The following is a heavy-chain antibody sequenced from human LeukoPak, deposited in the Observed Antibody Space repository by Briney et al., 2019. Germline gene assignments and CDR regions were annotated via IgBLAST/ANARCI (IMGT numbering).Heavy chain of an antibody. Sequence: SETLSLTCTVSGGSISSSSYYWGWIRQPPGKGLEWIGSIYYSGSTYYNPSLKSRVTISVDTSKNQFSLKLSSVTAADTAVYYCATHYFDSSGHLEFDFWGQGALVTV. V-gene: IGHV4-39*01. CDR1: GGSISSSSYY. D-gene: IGHD3-22*01. CDR2: IYYSGST. J-gene: IGHJ4*02. CDR3: ATHYFDSSGHLEFDF.